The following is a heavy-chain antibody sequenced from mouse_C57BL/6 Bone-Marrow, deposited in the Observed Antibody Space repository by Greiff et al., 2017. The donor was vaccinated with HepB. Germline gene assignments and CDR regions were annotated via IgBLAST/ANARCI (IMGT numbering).Heavy chain of an antibody. J-gene: IGHJ4*01. CDR3: TTWGDGYAMDY. V-gene: IGHV14-4*01. Sequence: VQLQQSGAELARPGASVKLSCKASGYTFTSYGISWVKQRTGQGLEWIGWIDPENGDTEYASKFQGKATITADTSSNTAYLQLSSLTSEDTAVYYCTTWGDGYAMDYWGQGTSVTVSS. D-gene: IGHD1-1*01. CDR2: IDPENGDT. CDR1: GYTFTSYG.